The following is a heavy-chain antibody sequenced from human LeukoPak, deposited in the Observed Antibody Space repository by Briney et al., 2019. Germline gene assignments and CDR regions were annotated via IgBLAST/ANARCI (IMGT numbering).Heavy chain of an antibody. J-gene: IGHJ4*02. V-gene: IGHV4-4*02. CDR2: VHLNGNT. CDR1: GGSVTSTNW. Sequence: KTSGTLSLTCGVSGGSVTSTNWWTWIRQPPGKGLEWIGEVHLNGNTNYNPSLYGRVTMSVDKSENHVSLKLTSLTAADTAVYYCAREGGPYRPLDYSGQGTLVTVTS. CDR3: AREGGPYRPLDY. D-gene: IGHD6-25*01.